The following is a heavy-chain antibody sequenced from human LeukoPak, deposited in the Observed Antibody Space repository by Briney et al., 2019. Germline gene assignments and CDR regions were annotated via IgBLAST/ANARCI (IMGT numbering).Heavy chain of an antibody. CDR3: ARRSAAAAYDY. J-gene: IGHJ4*02. CDR1: GGSISSYY. D-gene: IGHD6-13*01. CDR2: IYYSGST. V-gene: IGHV4-59*08. Sequence: SETLSLTCTVSGGSISSYYWSWIRQPPGKGLEWIGYIYYSGSTNYSPSLKSRVTISVDTSKNQFSLELSSVTAADTAVYYCARRSAAAAYDYWGQGTLVTVSS.